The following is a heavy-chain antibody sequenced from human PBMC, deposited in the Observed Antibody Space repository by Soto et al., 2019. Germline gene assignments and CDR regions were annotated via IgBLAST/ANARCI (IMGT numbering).Heavy chain of an antibody. CDR3: ASAAREYYYYGMDV. CDR1: GFTFSSYA. Sequence: EVQLLESGGGLVQSGGSLRLSCAASGFTFSSYAMSWVRQAPGKGLEWVSAISGSGGSTYYADSVKGRFTISRDNSNNTLYLQMNSLRAEDTAVYYCASAAREYYYYGMDVWGQGTTVTVSS. V-gene: IGHV3-23*01. J-gene: IGHJ6*02. CDR2: ISGSGGST.